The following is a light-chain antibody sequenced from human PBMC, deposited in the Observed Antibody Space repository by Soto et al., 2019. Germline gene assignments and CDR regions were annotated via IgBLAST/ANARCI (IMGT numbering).Light chain of an antibody. CDR1: SSDVGTYDY. CDR3: SSHTSVNTRV. J-gene: IGLJ1*01. V-gene: IGLV2-14*01. Sequence: SALTQPASVSGSPGQSIAISCPGTSSDVGTYDYVSWYQQYPDKAPKLIIYEVAQRPSGVSNRFSGSKSGNTASLTISGLQAEDEADYYCSSHTSVNTRVFGTGTKVTVL. CDR2: EVA.